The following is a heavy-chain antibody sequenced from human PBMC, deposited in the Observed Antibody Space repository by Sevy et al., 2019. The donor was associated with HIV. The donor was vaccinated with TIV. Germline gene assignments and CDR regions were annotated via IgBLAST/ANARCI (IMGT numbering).Heavy chain of an antibody. CDR2: FSDTGRT. CDR3: ARDHKYGRFDP. Sequence: GGSLRLSCAASGFTFSAYAMSWIRQAPGKGLEWVSSFSDTGRTYYADSVKGRFTISRDNSNNMLYLQMNSLRAEDTAVYYCARDHKYGRFDPWGQGTLVTVSS. J-gene: IGHJ5*02. CDR1: GFTFSAYA. D-gene: IGHD4-17*01. V-gene: IGHV3-23*01.